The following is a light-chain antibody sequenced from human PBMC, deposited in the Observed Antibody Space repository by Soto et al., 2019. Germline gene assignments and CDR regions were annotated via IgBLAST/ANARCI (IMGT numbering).Light chain of an antibody. CDR3: MQGTYWPRLT. Sequence: DVVMTQSPLSLPVTLGQPASISCRSSQSLVYSDGNTYLNWFHQRPGQSPRRLIYKVSNRDSGVPDRFTGNGSGTDFTLKISRVEAEDVGVYYCMQGTYWPRLTFGGGTKVEIK. CDR2: KVS. CDR1: QSLVYSDGNTY. J-gene: IGKJ4*01. V-gene: IGKV2-30*01.